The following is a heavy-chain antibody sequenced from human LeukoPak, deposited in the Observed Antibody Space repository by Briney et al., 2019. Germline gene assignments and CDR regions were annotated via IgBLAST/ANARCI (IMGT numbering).Heavy chain of an antibody. V-gene: IGHV3-33*08. CDR1: GFTLTRYD. CDR2: IWYDGSNK. D-gene: IGHD6-19*01. CDR3: ARDLYSSGWYLDY. Sequence: GGSLRLSCVASGFTLTRYDMAWVRQAPGKGLEWVAVIWYDGSNKYYADSVKGRFTISRDNSKNTLYLQMNSLRAEDTAVYYCARDLYSSGWYLDYWGQGTLVTVSS. J-gene: IGHJ4*02.